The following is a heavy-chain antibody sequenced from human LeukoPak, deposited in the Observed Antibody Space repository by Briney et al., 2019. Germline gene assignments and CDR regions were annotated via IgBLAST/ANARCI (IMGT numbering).Heavy chain of an antibody. CDR1: GFTFSSYG. CDR2: IRYDESNK. CDR3: AKGQDIVLLPAATFDI. Sequence: GGSLRHSCAASGFTFSSYGIHWVRQAPGKGLEWVAFIRYDESNKYYADSVKGRFTISRDNSKSTLYLQMNSLKSEDTAVYYCAKGQDIVLLPAATFDIWGQGTMVTVSS. J-gene: IGHJ3*02. D-gene: IGHD2-2*01. V-gene: IGHV3-30*02.